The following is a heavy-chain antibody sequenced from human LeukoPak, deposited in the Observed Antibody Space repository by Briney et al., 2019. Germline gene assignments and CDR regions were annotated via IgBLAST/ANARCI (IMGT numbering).Heavy chain of an antibody. Sequence: GGSLRLSCAASGFRFKNFAMTWVRQAPGKGLEWVSTISASGGGTYYADSVKGRFTISRDNSKDTLSLQMNTLRAEDTAVYYCAKDVRRAEYCSATTCYTSSFDYWGQGTLVTVSS. D-gene: IGHD2-2*02. CDR2: ISASGGGT. V-gene: IGHV3-23*01. CDR1: GFRFKNFA. J-gene: IGHJ4*02. CDR3: AKDVRRAEYCSATTCYTSSFDY.